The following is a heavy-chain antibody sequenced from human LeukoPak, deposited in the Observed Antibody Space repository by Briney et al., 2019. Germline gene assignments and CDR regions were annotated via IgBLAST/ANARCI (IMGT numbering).Heavy chain of an antibody. CDR2: IRYDATDK. Sequence: PGGSLRLSCVASGFTFSSYGMQWVRQAPGKGLEWVAFIRYDATDKHYADSVKGRFTISRDNSKNTLYLQMNSLRTEDTAVYYCAKGSDSFDYWGQGTLVTVSS. J-gene: IGHJ4*02. V-gene: IGHV3-30*02. CDR1: GFTFSSYG. D-gene: IGHD6-25*01. CDR3: AKGSDSFDY.